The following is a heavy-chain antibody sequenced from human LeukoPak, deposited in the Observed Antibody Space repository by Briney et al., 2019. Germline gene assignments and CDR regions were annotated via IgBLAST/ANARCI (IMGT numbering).Heavy chain of an antibody. Sequence: PGGSLRLSCAASGFTFSDYHMSWVRQAPGRGLEWVANINQDGSEKHYVDSVKGRFTISRDNGKKLLYLQVNSLRTEDTGVYYCAGSSGWFFDYWGQGTLVTVSS. V-gene: IGHV3-7*01. CDR1: GFTFSDYH. CDR3: AGSSGWFFDY. J-gene: IGHJ4*02. CDR2: INQDGSEK. D-gene: IGHD6-19*01.